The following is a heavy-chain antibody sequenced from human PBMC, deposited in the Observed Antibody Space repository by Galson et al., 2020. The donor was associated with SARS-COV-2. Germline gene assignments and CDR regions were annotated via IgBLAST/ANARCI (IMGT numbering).Heavy chain of an antibody. V-gene: IGHV5-51*01. D-gene: IGHD3-9*01. Sequence: HGESLKISCKDSGYSFTNTWIGWVRQVPGKGLEWMGIIFPGDSDTKYSPSFQGQVTISAEKSISTAYLEWSSLKASDTAIYYCARLRGWYDLLADYWGQGTLVTVSS. CDR1: GYSFTNTW. J-gene: IGHJ4*02. CDR3: ARLRGWYDLLADY. CDR2: IFPGDSDT.